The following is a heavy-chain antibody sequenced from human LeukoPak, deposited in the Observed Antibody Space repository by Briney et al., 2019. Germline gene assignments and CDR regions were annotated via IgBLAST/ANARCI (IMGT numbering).Heavy chain of an antibody. J-gene: IGHJ4*02. CDR3: ASVRAVAGLDY. V-gene: IGHV4-61*01. CDR2: IYYSGST. Sequence: SETLSLTCTVSGASVNSGSSYWSWIPQPPGKRLEWIGYIYYSGSTNYNPSLKSRVTISVDTSKNQFSPKLSSVTAADTAVYYCASVRAVAGLDYWGQGTLVTVSS. CDR1: GASVNSGSSY. D-gene: IGHD6-19*01.